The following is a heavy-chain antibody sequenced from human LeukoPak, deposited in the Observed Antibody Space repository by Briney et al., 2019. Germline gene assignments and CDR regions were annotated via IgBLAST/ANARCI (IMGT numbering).Heavy chain of an antibody. CDR2: TYYRFKWYN. Sequence: SQTLSLTCAISGDSVSSNSAAWNWIRQSPLRGLEWLGRTYYRFKWYNDYAVSVKSRITINPDTSKNQFSLQLNSVTPEDTAVYYCAREVGTVKGPGAFDIWGQGTMVTVSS. J-gene: IGHJ3*02. V-gene: IGHV6-1*01. CDR3: AREVGTVKGPGAFDI. CDR1: GDSVSSNSAA. D-gene: IGHD1-26*01.